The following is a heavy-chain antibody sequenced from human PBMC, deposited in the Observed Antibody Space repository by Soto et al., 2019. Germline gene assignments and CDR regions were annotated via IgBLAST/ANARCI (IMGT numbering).Heavy chain of an antibody. Sequence: GGSLRLSCAASGFTFSSYAMSWVRQAAGKGLEWVSAISGSGGSTYYADSVKGRFTISRDNSKKTLYLQMNSRRGEDTAVYYCANDPLVDKHQLGLTYYFDYWGQGTLVTVSS. D-gene: IGHD6-13*01. V-gene: IGHV3-23*01. CDR3: ANDPLVDKHQLGLTYYFDY. CDR2: ISGSGGST. CDR1: GFTFSSYA. J-gene: IGHJ4*02.